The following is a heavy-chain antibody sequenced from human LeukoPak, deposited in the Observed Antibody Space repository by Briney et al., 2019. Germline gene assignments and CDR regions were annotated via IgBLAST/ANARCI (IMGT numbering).Heavy chain of an antibody. CDR3: ARDHEEDWLAEEYYYYMDV. Sequence: GASVKVSCKASGGTFSSYAISRVRQAPGQGLEWMGGIIPIFGTANYAQKFQGRVTSTADKSTSTAYMELSSLRSEDTAVYYCARDHEEDWLAEEYYYYMDVWGRGTTVTISS. D-gene: IGHD3/OR15-3a*01. J-gene: IGHJ6*03. CDR2: IIPIFGTA. CDR1: GGTFSSYA. V-gene: IGHV1-69*06.